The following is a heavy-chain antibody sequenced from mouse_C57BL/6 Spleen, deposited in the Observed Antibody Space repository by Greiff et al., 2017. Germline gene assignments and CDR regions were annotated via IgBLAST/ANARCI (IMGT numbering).Heavy chain of an antibody. Sequence: EVKVEESGGGLVQPGGSMKLSCAASGFTFSDAWMDWVRQSPEKGLEWVAEIRNKANNRATYYAESVKGRFTISRDDSKSSVYLQMNSLRAEDTGIYYCTRRDGYHWYFDVWGTGTTVTVSS. CDR1: GFTFSDAW. CDR2: IRNKANNRAT. V-gene: IGHV6-6*01. D-gene: IGHD2-3*01. J-gene: IGHJ1*03. CDR3: TRRDGYHWYFDV.